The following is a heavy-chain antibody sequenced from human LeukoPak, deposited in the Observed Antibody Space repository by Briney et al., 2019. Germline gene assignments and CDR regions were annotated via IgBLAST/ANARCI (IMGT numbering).Heavy chain of an antibody. CDR2: IAPNTGGT. CDR3: ARDLPGDGYNSAYDV. V-gene: IGHV1-2*02. J-gene: IGHJ3*01. Sequence: ASVKVSCKASGYAFTDYYIHWVRQAPGQGLEWMGWIAPNTGGTNYAQRFQGRVTMTRDTSNNTANMELRKLTSDKTAVYYCARDLPGDGYNSAYDVWGQGTMVTVSS. CDR1: GYAFTDYY. D-gene: IGHD5-24*01.